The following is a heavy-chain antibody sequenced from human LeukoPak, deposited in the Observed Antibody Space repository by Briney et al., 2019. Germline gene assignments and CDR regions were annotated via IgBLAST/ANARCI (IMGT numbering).Heavy chain of an antibody. Sequence: ASVKVSCKASGYTFTGHYIHWVRQAPGQGLEWMGWIHPNTGGTKYAQKFQGRVTMTRDTSSSTAYMELSSLRSADTAVYYCASEYKYDSSGANAFDIWGQGTMVTASS. CDR1: GYTFTGHY. CDR2: IHPNTGGT. J-gene: IGHJ3*02. D-gene: IGHD3-22*01. V-gene: IGHV1-2*02. CDR3: ASEYKYDSSGANAFDI.